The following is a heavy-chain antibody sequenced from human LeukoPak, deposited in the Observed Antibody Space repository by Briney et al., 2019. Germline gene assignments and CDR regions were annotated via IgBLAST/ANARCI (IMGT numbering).Heavy chain of an antibody. J-gene: IGHJ4*02. V-gene: IGHV3-23*01. CDR1: GFTFSYYA. Sequence: PGGSLRLSCEASGFTFSYYAMSWVRQAPGKGLAWVSVISSSADSTYYADSVRGRFTISRDNSKNTLYLQMNSLRAEDTAVYCCAKPLEKYTYGGNFDYWGQGILVTVSS. D-gene: IGHD4-23*01. CDR2: ISSSADST. CDR3: AKPLEKYTYGGNFDY.